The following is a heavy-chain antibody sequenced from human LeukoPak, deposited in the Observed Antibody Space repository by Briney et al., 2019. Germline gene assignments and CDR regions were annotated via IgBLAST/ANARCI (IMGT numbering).Heavy chain of an antibody. V-gene: IGHV4-59*01. CDR3: ARDLHYCSGGSCYSHNWFDP. J-gene: IGHJ5*02. D-gene: IGHD2-15*01. CDR2: IYYSGST. Sequence: SETLSLTCTVSGGSISSYYWSWIRQPPGKGLEWNAYIYYSGSTNYNPSLKSRVTISVDTSKNQFSLKLSSVTAADTAVYYCARDLHYCSGGSCYSHNWFDPWGQGTLVTVSS. CDR1: GGSISSYY.